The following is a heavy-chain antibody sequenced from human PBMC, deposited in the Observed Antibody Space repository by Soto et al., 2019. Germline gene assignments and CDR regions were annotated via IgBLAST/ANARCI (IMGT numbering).Heavy chain of an antibody. D-gene: IGHD5-18*01. CDR2: ITHDGNTQ. CDR1: GFTFRSYG. V-gene: IGHV3-30*18. Sequence: QVQLVESGGGVVQPGRSLRLSCAASGFTFRSYGMHWLRQVPGKGLEWVAVITHDGNTQYYADSVKGRFTISRDNSKNTRYLQMNSLGAEDTAAYSCAKDREDTAMIFDSWGQGTLVTVSS. J-gene: IGHJ4*02. CDR3: AKDREDTAMIFDS.